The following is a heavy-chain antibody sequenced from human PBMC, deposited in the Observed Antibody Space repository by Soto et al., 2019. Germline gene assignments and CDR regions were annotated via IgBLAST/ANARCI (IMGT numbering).Heavy chain of an antibody. CDR1: GGSFSGYY. CDR3: ARAARIYYGMDV. V-gene: IGHV4-34*01. Sequence: SETLSLTCAVYGGSFSGYYGSWIRKPPGKGLEWIGEINHSGSTNYNPSLKSRVTISVDTSKNQFSLKLSFVTGADKAVYYCARAARIYYGMDVWGQGTPVTVSS. CDR2: INHSGST. J-gene: IGHJ6*02.